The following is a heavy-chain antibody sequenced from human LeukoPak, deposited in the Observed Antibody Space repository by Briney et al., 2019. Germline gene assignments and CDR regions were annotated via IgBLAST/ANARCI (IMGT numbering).Heavy chain of an antibody. CDR2: ISAYNGNT. J-gene: IGHJ5*02. CDR1: GYTFTSYG. V-gene: IGHV1-18*01. Sequence: GASVKVSCKASGYTFTSYGISWVRQAPGQGLEWMGWISAYNGNTNYAQKLQGRVTMTTDTSTSTAYVELRSLRSDDTAVYYCARGGGAYSSSPPNWFDPWGQGTLVTVSS. D-gene: IGHD6-6*01. CDR3: ARGGGAYSSSPPNWFDP.